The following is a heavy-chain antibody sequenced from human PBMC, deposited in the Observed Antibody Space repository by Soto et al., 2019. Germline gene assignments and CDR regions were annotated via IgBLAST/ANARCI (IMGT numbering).Heavy chain of an antibody. Sequence: PGESLKISCKGSGYSFAGYWITWVRQKPGQGLEWMGRIDPSDSQTYYSPSFRGHVTISVTKSITTVFLQWSSLRASDTAMYYCARQIYDSDTGPNFQYYFDSWGQGKPVTVSS. J-gene: IGHJ4*02. V-gene: IGHV5-10-1*01. CDR2: IDPSDSQT. D-gene: IGHD3-22*01. CDR3: ARQIYDSDTGPNFQYYFDS. CDR1: GYSFAGYW.